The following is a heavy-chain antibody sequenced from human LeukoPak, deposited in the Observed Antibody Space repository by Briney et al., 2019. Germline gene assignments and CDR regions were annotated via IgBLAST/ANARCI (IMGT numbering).Heavy chain of an antibody. CDR1: GGSISSSNW. CDR3: ASSKFTHXDAFDX. J-gene: IGHJ3*02. Sequence: PSGTLSLTCAVSGGSISSSNWWSWVRQPPGKGLEWIGEIYHSGSTNYNPSLKSRVTISVDKSKNQFSLKLSSVTAADTAVYYCASSKFTHXDAFDXXGQGTMVTVSS. V-gene: IGHV4-4*02. CDR2: IYHSGST.